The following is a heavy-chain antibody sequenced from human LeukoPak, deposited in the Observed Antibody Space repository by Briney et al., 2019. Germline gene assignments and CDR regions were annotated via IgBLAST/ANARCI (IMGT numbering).Heavy chain of an antibody. V-gene: IGHV4-59*08. CDR3: ARRYDSSGYYGNWFDP. D-gene: IGHD3-22*01. CDR2: IYYSGNT. J-gene: IGHJ5*02. Sequence: PSETLSLTCTVSGDSISSYYWSWIRQPPGKGLEWIGYIYYSGNTKYNPSLWSRVTISVDTSKNQFSLKLSSVTAADTAVYYCARRYDSSGYYGNWFDPWGQGTLVTVSS. CDR1: GDSISSYY.